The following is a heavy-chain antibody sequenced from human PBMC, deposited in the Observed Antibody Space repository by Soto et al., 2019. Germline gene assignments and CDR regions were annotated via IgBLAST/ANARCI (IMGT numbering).Heavy chain of an antibody. Sequence: SVKVSCKASGFTFISSAVQWVRQARGRRLEWIGWIVVVSGNTNYAQKFQERVTITRDMSTSTAYMELSSLRSEDTAVYYCAADYYDTNGYYYDYWGQGTLVTVSS. CDR1: GFTFISSA. CDR3: AADYYDTNGYYYDY. CDR2: IVVVSGNT. V-gene: IGHV1-58*01. D-gene: IGHD3-22*01. J-gene: IGHJ4*02.